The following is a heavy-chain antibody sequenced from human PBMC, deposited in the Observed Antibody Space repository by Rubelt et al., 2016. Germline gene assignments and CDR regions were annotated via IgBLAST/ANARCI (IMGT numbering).Heavy chain of an antibody. Sequence: QVQLVQSGAEVKKPGASVKVSCKASGYTFTSYGISWVRQAPGQGLERMGWISAYNGNTNYAQKLQGRVTMTTDTSTSPAYMGLRSLRADDTAVYYCARDEPYSSSWYDYWGQGTLVTVSS. CDR1: GYTFTSYG. D-gene: IGHD6-13*01. J-gene: IGHJ4*02. CDR3: ARDEPYSSSWYDY. CDR2: ISAYNGNT. V-gene: IGHV1-18*01.